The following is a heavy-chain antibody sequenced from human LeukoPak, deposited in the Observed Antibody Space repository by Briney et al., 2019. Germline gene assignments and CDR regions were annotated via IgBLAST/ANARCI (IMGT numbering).Heavy chain of an antibody. D-gene: IGHD1-26*01. J-gene: IGHJ4*02. CDR2: MNPNSGNT. CDR1: GYTFTSDD. Sequence: GASVKVSCKASGYTFTSDDINWVRQATGQGLEWMGWMNPNSGNTGYAQKFQGRVTMTRNTSISTAYMELSSLRSEDTAVYYCARGLSVARWGATRSFAYWGQGTLATVSS. CDR3: ARGLSVARWGATRSFAY. V-gene: IGHV1-8*01.